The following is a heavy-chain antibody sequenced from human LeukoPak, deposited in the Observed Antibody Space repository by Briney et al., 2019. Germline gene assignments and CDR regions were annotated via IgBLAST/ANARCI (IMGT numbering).Heavy chain of an antibody. CDR1: GGSFSGYY. CDR2: INHSGST. J-gene: IGHJ3*02. Sequence: SETLSLTCAVYGGSFSGYYWSWIRQPPGKGLEWIGEINHSGSTNYNPSLKSRVTISVDTSKNQFSLKLSSVTAADTAVYYCARDVFPYYGLLPGPNEAFDIWGQGTRVTVSS. CDR3: ARDVFPYYGLLPGPNEAFDI. D-gene: IGHD3-9*01. V-gene: IGHV4-34*01.